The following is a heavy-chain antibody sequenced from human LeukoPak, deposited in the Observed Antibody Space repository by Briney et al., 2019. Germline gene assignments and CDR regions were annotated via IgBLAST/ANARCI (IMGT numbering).Heavy chain of an antibody. CDR3: VRHGLPVGSKGNFFDS. Sequence: ASVKVSCKASGYTFTKYDIHWVRQAPGQGPEWMGWITRNSGDTHYAQNLQDRVTLTTDTSTGTAYMELSSLRSDDTAVYYCVRHGLPVGSKGNFFDSWGEGTPVSVPS. CDR1: GYTFTKYD. CDR2: ITRNSGDT. D-gene: IGHD1-26*01. J-gene: IGHJ4*02. V-gene: IGHV1-18*04.